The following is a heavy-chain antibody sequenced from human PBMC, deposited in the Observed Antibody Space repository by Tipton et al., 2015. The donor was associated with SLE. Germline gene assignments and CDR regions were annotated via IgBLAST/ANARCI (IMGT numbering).Heavy chain of an antibody. CDR1: GVSFSDYS. Sequence: LRLSRTVSGVSFSDYSWSWVRQPPGKGLEWIGYFYYGGSTNYNPSLKSRVTISVDTSKNQFSLKLTSVTAADTATYYCARGGEVAAGYSWFDPWGQGTLVTVSS. CDR2: FYYGGST. J-gene: IGHJ5*02. CDR3: ARGGEVAAGYSWFDP. V-gene: IGHV4-59*01. D-gene: IGHD6-13*01.